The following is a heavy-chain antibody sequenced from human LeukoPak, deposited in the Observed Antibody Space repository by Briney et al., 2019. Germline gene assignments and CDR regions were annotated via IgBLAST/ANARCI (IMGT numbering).Heavy chain of an antibody. CDR1: GFTFSSYS. CDR2: ISSSSSYI. Sequence: GGSLRLSCAASGFTFSSYSMNWVRQAPGKGLEWVSSISSSSSYIYYADSVKGRFTISRDNAKNSVYLEMNSLRADDTAVYYCARSARLMKGVVEVTALDDWGQGTLVTVSS. J-gene: IGHJ4*02. D-gene: IGHD3-3*01. V-gene: IGHV3-21*01. CDR3: ARSARLMKGVVEVTALDD.